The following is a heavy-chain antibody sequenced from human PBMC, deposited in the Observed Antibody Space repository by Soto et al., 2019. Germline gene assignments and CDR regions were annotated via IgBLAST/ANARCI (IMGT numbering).Heavy chain of an antibody. V-gene: IGHV3-30-3*01. D-gene: IGHD3-22*01. CDR3: ARGLPYYYDSSGYYSWFDP. CDR1: GFTFSSYA. J-gene: IGHJ5*02. Sequence: GSLRLSCAASGFTFSSYAMHWVRQAPGKGLEWVAVISYDGSNKYYADSVKGRFTISRDNSKNTLYPQMNSLRAEDTAVYYCARGLPYYYDSSGYYSWFDPWGQGTLVTVSS. CDR2: ISYDGSNK.